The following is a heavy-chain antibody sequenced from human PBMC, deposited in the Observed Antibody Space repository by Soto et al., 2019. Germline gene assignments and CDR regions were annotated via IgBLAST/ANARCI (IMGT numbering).Heavy chain of an antibody. Sequence: GGSLRLSCAASGFTFSSYAMSWVRQAPGKGLEWVSAISGSGGSTYYADSVKGRFTISRDNSKNTLYLQMNSLRAEDTAVYYCAKVLAQYYGSGSYYIGHPNFDYWGQGTLVTVSS. CDR2: ISGSGGST. J-gene: IGHJ4*02. CDR1: GFTFSSYA. D-gene: IGHD3-10*01. CDR3: AKVLAQYYGSGSYYIGHPNFDY. V-gene: IGHV3-23*01.